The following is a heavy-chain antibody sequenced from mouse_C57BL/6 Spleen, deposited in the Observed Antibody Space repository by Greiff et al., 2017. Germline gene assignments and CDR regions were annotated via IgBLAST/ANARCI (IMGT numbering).Heavy chain of an antibody. J-gene: IGHJ4*01. D-gene: IGHD1-1*01. V-gene: IGHV1-52*01. Sequence: QVQLQQPGAELVRPGSSVKLSCKASGYTFTSYWMHWVKQRPGQGLEWIGNIDPSDSETHYNQKFKDKATLTVDKSSSTAYMQLSRLTSEDSAVYDGERGARGVATEAMDYWGQGTSVTVSA. CDR3: ERGARGVATEAMDY. CDR1: GYTFTSYW. CDR2: IDPSDSET.